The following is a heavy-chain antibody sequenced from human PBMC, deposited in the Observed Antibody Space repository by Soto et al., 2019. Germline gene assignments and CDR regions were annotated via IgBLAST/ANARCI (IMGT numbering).Heavy chain of an antibody. J-gene: IGHJ4*02. D-gene: IGHD6-13*01. CDR1: GYTFTSYG. CDR2: ISAYNGNT. CDR3: CRDGGLAAAGIPSS. Sequence: QVQLVQSGAEVKKPGASVKVSCKASGYTFTSYGISWVRQAPGQGLEWMGWISAYNGNTNYAQKLQGRVTMTTDTSTSKAYMELRGLRSDDPAGYYWCRDGGLAAAGIPSSWGQGTLVTVSS. V-gene: IGHV1-18*01.